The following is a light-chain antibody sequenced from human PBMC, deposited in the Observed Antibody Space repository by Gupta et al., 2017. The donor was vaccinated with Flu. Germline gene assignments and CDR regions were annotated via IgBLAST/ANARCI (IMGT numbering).Light chain of an antibody. CDR3: ASYTTTATWV. CDR1: SSDVGGYNY. CDR2: EVT. J-gene: IGLJ3*02. Sequence: QSPLTQPASVSGSPGQSIPISCTGTSSDVGGYNYVSWYQQHPGKAPKLMIFEVTDRPSGVANRFSGSKSGNTASLNISGLQAEDEADYFCASYTTTATWVFGGGNKLTVL. V-gene: IGLV2-14*01.